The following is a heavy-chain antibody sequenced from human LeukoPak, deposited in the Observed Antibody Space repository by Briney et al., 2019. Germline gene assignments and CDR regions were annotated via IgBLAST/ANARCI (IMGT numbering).Heavy chain of an antibody. J-gene: IGHJ3*01. V-gene: IGHV1-18*01. Sequence: ASVKVSCKASDYTFADYGISWVRQAPGQGLEWMGWISSYNDNRKYALKFQGRVSMTTDTSTNTAYMEVRSLRSDDTAVYYCAKANWNDVLVFWRSDSLDVWGQGTMVTVSS. CDR2: ISSYNDNR. CDR1: DYTFADYG. CDR3: AKANWNDVLVFWRSDSLDV. D-gene: IGHD1-1*01.